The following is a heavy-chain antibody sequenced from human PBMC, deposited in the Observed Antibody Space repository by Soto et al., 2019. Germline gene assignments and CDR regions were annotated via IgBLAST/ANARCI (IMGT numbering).Heavy chain of an antibody. CDR1: GFTFGDYA. CDR2: IRSERCGGTA. V-gene: IGHV3-49*05. CDR3: TLIPRNGRGAPFAS. J-gene: IGHJ5*01. Sequence: QVVESGGGLVKPGQSLRLSCAGSGFTFGDYAVAWFRQTPGKGLECIGFIRSERCGGTADYAASVKGRFIISRDDYRGVAYLQMDSLRRGDAGVYHSTLIPRNGRGAPFASWGQGTLVTVAS. D-gene: IGHD2-15*01.